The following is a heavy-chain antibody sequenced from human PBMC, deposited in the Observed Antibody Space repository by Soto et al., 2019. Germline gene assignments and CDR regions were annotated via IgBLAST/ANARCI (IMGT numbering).Heavy chain of an antibody. Sequence: QVQLVQSGAEVKKPGASVKVSCKASGYTFTSYGISWVRQAPGQGLERMGWISAYNGNTHYAQKFQCRVTMTTDTSTSTAYMELRSLRSDDTAVYYCARDPAAMVTYYACGMDVWGQGTTVTVSS. V-gene: IGHV1-18*04. CDR2: ISAYNGNT. CDR1: GYTFTSYG. CDR3: ARDPAAMVTYYACGMDV. J-gene: IGHJ6*02. D-gene: IGHD5-18*01.